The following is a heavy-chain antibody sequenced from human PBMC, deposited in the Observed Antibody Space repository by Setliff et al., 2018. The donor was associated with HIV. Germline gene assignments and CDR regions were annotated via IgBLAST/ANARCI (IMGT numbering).Heavy chain of an antibody. CDR3: AVSPDGDCATTECANWFDP. V-gene: IGHV3-23*03. CDR2: VLRGGSTT. CDR1: GFSFSDHA. D-gene: IGHD4-17*01. Sequence: GGSLRLSCAASGFSFSDHAMSWVRRAPGMGLEWLSVVLRGGSTTYSADSVKGRFTISRDDSQNTAYLQMNSLRTEDTAVYFCAVSPDGDCATTECANWFDPWGQGTQVTVSS. J-gene: IGHJ5*02.